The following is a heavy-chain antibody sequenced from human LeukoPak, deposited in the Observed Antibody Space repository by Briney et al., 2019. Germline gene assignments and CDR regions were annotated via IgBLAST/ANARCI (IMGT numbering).Heavy chain of an antibody. CDR3: ARSKVTLVMITFGGVIDNDY. J-gene: IGHJ4*02. D-gene: IGHD3-16*02. V-gene: IGHV1-69*13. CDR1: GGTFSSYA. Sequence: GASVKVSCKASGGTFSSYAISWVRQAPGQGLEWMGGIIPIFGTANYAQKFQGRVTITADESTSTAYMELRSLRSDDTAVYYCARSKVTLVMITFGGVIDNDYWGQGTLVTVSS. CDR2: IIPIFGTA.